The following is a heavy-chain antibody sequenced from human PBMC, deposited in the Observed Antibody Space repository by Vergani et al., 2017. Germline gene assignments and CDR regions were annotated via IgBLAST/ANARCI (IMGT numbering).Heavy chain of an antibody. V-gene: IGHV3-20*01. CDR3: ARGALYSFYYFMDV. D-gene: IGHD3-10*02. Sequence: EVELLDSGGKVVRPGGSLRLSCVASDFKFDQFGMMWVRQSPGKGPEWVAGISYNGLDGGYSESVEGRFTISRDNSKNSLFLQMNNVRAEDTASYHCARGALYSFYYFMDVWGKGTTVKVSS. CDR1: DFKFDQFG. J-gene: IGHJ6*03. CDR2: ISYNGLDG.